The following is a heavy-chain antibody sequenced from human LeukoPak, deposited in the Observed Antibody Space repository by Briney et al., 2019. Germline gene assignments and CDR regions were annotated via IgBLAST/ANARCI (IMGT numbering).Heavy chain of an antibody. J-gene: IGHJ4*02. CDR3: ARGDFDY. CDR1: GITVSTNY. V-gene: IGHV3-53*01. Sequence: GGSLRLSCEASGITVSTNYRSWFRKAPGKGLEWVSIAFSDGRTFYADSVKGRFTISRDSSKNTVFLQMNSPRAEDTAVYYCARGDFDYWGQGTLVTVSS. CDR2: AFSDGRT.